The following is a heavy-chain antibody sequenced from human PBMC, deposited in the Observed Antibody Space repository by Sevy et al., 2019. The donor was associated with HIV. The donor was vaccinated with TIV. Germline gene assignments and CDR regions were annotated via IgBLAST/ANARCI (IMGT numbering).Heavy chain of an antibody. CDR3: ARGSIDYYYYMDV. J-gene: IGHJ6*03. CDR1: GGSFSSYF. Sequence: SETLSLTCTVSGGSFSSYFWSWIRQPPGKGLEWIGYIYYNGSTNYSPFLKSRVTISVDTPKNQFSLKLNSVTAADTDVYYCARGSIDYYYYMDVWGKGTTVTVSS. V-gene: IGHV4-59*01. CDR2: IYYNGST.